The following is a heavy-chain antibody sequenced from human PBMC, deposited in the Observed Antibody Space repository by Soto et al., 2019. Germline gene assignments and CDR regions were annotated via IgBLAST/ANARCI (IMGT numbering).Heavy chain of an antibody. Sequence: QVQLQESGPGLVKTSQTLSLTCTVSGGSISSGGYYWSWIRQHPGKGLEWIGYIYYSGSTYYNPSLKSRATISVDTSKNQFSLKLSSVTAADTAVYYCARETYDYYGMDVWGQGTTVTVSS. CDR1: GGSISSGGYY. CDR3: ARETYDYYGMDV. CDR2: IYYSGST. V-gene: IGHV4-31*03. J-gene: IGHJ6*02.